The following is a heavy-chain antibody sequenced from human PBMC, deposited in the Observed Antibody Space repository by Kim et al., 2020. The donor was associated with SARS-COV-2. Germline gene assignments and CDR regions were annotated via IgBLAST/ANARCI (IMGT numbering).Heavy chain of an antibody. CDR2: ISSSSSYT. CDR1: GFTFSDYY. J-gene: IGHJ6*02. D-gene: IGHD3-10*01. V-gene: IGHV3-11*03. CDR3: ANYGSGSYYPYYYYYGMDV. Sequence: GGSLRLSCAASGFTFSDYYMSWIRQAPGKGLEWVSYISSSSSYTNYADSVKGRFTISRDNAKNSLYLQMNSLRAEDTAVYYCANYGSGSYYPYYYYYGMDVWGQGTTVTVSS.